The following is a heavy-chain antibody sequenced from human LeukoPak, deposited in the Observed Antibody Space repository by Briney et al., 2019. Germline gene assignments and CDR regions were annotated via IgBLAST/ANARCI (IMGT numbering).Heavy chain of an antibody. D-gene: IGHD4-17*01. CDR3: ARESAVTMADYGMDV. J-gene: IGHJ6*02. Sequence: SVKGRFTISRVNSKNMLYLQMNSLRVEDTAVYYCARESAVTMADYGMDVWGQGTTVTVSS. V-gene: IGHV3-30*01.